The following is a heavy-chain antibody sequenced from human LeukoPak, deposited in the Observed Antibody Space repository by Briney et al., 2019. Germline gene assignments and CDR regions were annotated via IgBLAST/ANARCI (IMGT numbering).Heavy chain of an antibody. J-gene: IGHJ1*01. CDR3: AREGCSSTSCYTGAEYFQH. CDR1: GDSISSSY. D-gene: IGHD2-2*02. Sequence: PSETLSLTCTVSGDSISSSYWSWIRQTPKKGLEWIGYIYYNGNRKYNPSLESRVAISLDTSNNRFSLSLSSVTAADTAVYYCAREGCSSTSCYTGAEYFQHWGQGTLVTVSS. V-gene: IGHV4-59*01. CDR2: IYYNGNR.